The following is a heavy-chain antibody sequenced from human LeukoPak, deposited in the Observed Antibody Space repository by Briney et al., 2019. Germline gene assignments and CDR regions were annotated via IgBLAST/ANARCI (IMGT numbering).Heavy chain of an antibody. V-gene: IGHV4-59*04. CDR2: IRYSGST. CDR3: ARHSVAVAAFDY. D-gene: IGHD6-19*01. J-gene: IGHJ4*02. Sequence: SETLSLTCTVSGDSITNYYWTWMRQPPGKGLEWLGYIRYSGSTYYNPSLKSRVTISVDTSKNQFSLKLSSVTAADTAVYYCARHSVAVAAFDYWGQGTLVTVSS. CDR1: GDSITNYY.